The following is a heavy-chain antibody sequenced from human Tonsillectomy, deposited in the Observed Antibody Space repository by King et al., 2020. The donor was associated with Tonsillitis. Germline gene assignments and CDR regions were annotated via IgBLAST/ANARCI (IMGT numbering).Heavy chain of an antibody. CDR3: ARESNNWGNWFDP. D-gene: IGHD7-27*01. J-gene: IGHJ5*02. V-gene: IGHV1-18*04. Sequence: QLVQSGAEVKKPGASVKVSCKASGYTFTNYHINWVRLAPGQGLEWMGWINPYNANTNYAQKVQDRVTMTTDTSASTAYMELRSLRSDDTAVYYWARESNNWGNWFDPWGQGTLVTVSS. CDR1: GYTFTNYH. CDR2: INPYNANT.